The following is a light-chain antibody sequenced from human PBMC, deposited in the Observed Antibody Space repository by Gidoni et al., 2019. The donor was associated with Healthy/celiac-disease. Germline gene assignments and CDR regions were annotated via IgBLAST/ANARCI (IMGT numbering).Light chain of an antibody. V-gene: IGLV2-14*01. CDR2: EVS. Sequence: QSAVPPPASVSGSPSKSITISCTGTSSNVGGYKYVSWDQQHPGTALKLMIYEVSNRPSGVSHRFSGCKSGNTAPLTISGLEAEDEADYYCSSDTNSSPLDVFGTGTKVTVL. CDR1: SSNVGGYKY. CDR3: SSDTNSSPLDV. J-gene: IGLJ1*01.